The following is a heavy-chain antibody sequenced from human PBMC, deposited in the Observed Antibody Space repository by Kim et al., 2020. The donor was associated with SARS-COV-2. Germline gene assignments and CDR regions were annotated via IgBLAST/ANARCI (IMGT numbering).Heavy chain of an antibody. V-gene: IGHV3-30*04. Sequence: GGSLRLSCAASGFTFSSYAMHWVRQAPGKGLEWVAVISYDGSNKYYADSVKGRFTISRDNSKNTLYLQMNSLRAEDTAVYYCARDHCTNGVCYSSIMDVWGKGTTVTVPS. CDR1: GFTFSSYA. CDR3: ARDHCTNGVCYSSIMDV. D-gene: IGHD2-8*01. J-gene: IGHJ6*03. CDR2: ISYDGSNK.